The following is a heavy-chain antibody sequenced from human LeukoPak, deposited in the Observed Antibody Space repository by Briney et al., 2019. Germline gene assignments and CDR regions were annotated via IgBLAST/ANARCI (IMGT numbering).Heavy chain of an antibody. V-gene: IGHV4-4*07. CDR2: IYTSGST. Sequence: SETLSLTCSVSSGSISSYSWSWIRQPAGKGLECIGHIYTSGSTNYNPSLKSRVTISVDTSKNQFSLKLSSVTAADTAVYYCARTTMVRGTYYMDVWGKGTTVTISS. CDR3: ARTTMVRGTYYMDV. J-gene: IGHJ6*03. D-gene: IGHD3-10*01. CDR1: SGSISSYS.